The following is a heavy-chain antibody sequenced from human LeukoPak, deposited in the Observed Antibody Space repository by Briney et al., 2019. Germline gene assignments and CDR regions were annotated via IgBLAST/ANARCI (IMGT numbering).Heavy chain of an antibody. Sequence: GSLRLSCAASGFTFSSHWMHWVRQAPGKGLMWISRINSDGTSTRYADSVKGRFTISRDNSKNTVYLQMSSLRADDRAVYYCATNTGTDIFDFWGQGILVTVSS. CDR1: GFTFSSHW. D-gene: IGHD1-26*01. V-gene: IGHV3-74*01. CDR2: INSDGTST. CDR3: ATNTGTDIFDF. J-gene: IGHJ4*02.